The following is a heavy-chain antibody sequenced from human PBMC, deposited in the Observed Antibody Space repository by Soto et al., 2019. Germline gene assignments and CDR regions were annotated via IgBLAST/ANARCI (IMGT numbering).Heavy chain of an antibody. CDR3: ARESEDLTSNFDY. J-gene: IGHJ4*02. Sequence: SLRLSCAASGFTFTRYSMNWVRQAPGKGLEWVSSISSTTNYIYYGDSMKGRFAISRDNAKNSLYLEMNSLRAEDTAVYYCARESEDLTSNFDYWGQGTLVTVS. CDR1: GFTFTRYS. CDR2: ISSTTNYI. V-gene: IGHV3-21*06.